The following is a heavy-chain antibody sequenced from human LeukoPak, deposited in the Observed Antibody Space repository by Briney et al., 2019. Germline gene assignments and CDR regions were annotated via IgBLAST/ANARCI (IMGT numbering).Heavy chain of an antibody. CDR2: IYYSGST. CDR3: AREHTVTPRSFDI. Sequence: SETLSLTCTVSGGSISSYYWSWIRQPPGKGLEWIGNIYYSGSTNYNPSLKSRVTISVDTSKNQFSLKLSSVTAADTAVYYCAREHTVTPRSFDIWGQGTMVTVSS. J-gene: IGHJ3*02. CDR1: GGSISSYY. V-gene: IGHV4-59*01. D-gene: IGHD1-14*01.